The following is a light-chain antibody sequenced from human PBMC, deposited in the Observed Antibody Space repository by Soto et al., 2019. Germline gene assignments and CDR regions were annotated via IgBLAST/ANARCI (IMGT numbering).Light chain of an antibody. CDR3: QQYNSYPYT. V-gene: IGKV1-5*03. J-gene: IGKJ2*01. CDR2: KAS. Sequence: DIQMTQSPSTLSASVGDRVTITCRVSQSISSWLAWYQQKPGKAPKLLIYKASSLESGVPSRFSGSGSGTEFTLTIISLQPDDFATYYCQQYNSYPYTFGQGTKLEIK. CDR1: QSISSW.